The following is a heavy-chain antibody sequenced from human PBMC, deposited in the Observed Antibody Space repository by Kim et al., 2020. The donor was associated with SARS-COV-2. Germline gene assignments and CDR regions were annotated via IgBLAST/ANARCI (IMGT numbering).Heavy chain of an antibody. V-gene: IGHV3-53*01. J-gene: IGHJ4*02. Sequence: DSVKGRFTICRDNSKTPLYLQMNRLGAEDTAVYYCASGMGGSGSYSPDYWGQGTLVTVSS. CDR3: ASGMGGSGSYSPDY. D-gene: IGHD3-10*01.